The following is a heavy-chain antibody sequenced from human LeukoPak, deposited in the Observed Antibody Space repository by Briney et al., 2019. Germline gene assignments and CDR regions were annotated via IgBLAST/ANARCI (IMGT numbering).Heavy chain of an antibody. V-gene: IGHV1-8*01. Sequence: ASVKVSCKASGYTFTSYDINWVRQAPGQGLEWMGWMNPNSGNTGYAQKLQRRVTMTRNTSISTAYMELSSLRSEVTAVYYCARGGCSTSTTFDYWGQGTLVTVSS. J-gene: IGHJ4*02. CDR3: ARGGCSTSTTFDY. CDR1: GYTFTSYD. CDR2: MNPNSGNT. D-gene: IGHD2-2*01.